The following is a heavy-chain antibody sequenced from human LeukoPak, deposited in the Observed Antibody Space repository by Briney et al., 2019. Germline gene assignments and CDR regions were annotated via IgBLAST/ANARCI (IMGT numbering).Heavy chain of an antibody. Sequence: SVKVSCKASGGTFSSYAISWVRQAPGQGLEWMGGIIPILGTANYAQKFQGRVTITTDESTSTAYMELSSLRSEDTAVYYCASELLGYYYYYMDVWGKGTTVTVSS. CDR1: GGTFSSYA. CDR2: IIPILGTA. V-gene: IGHV1-69*05. J-gene: IGHJ6*03. CDR3: ASELLGYYYYYMDV. D-gene: IGHD2-15*01.